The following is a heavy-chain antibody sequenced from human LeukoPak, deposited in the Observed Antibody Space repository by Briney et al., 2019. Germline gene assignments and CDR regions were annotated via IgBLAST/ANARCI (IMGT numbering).Heavy chain of an antibody. Sequence: SETLSLTCTVSGGSISSYYWSWIRQPPGKGMGWVGNIYYSGSTNNNTSLKSPVTISLDTSKNQFSLKLSSVTAADPAVYYCAREIVGFGDYYMDVWGKGTTVTVSS. J-gene: IGHJ6*03. V-gene: IGHV4-59*01. CDR1: GGSISSYY. CDR2: IYYSGST. CDR3: AREIVGFGDYYMDV. D-gene: IGHD3-10*01.